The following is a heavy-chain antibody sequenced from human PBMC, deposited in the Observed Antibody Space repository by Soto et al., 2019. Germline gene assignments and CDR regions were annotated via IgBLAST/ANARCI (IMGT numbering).Heavy chain of an antibody. CDR1: GGSISSGDYY. CDR2: IYYSGST. CDR3: ARAAITMVRGVIFKPFDY. D-gene: IGHD3-10*01. V-gene: IGHV4-30-4*01. J-gene: IGHJ4*02. Sequence: SETLSLTCTVSGGSISSGDYYWSWIRQPPGKGLEWIGYIYYSGSTYYNPSLKSRVTISVDTSKNQFSLKLSSVTAADTAVYYCARAAITMVRGVIFKPFDYWGQGTLVTVSS.